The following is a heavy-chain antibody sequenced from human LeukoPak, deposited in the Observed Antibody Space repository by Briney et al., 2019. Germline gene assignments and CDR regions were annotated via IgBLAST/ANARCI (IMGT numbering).Heavy chain of an antibody. J-gene: IGHJ4*02. V-gene: IGHV3-48*03. D-gene: IGHD3-3*01. CDR3: ARNYYDFWSGYYPFDY. CDR1: GFTFSSYE. CDR2: ISSSGSTI. Sequence: GGSLRLSCAASGFTFSSYEMNWVRQAPGKGLEWVSYISSSGSTIYYADSVKGRFTISRDNAKNSLYLQMNSLRAEDTALYYCARNYYDFWSGYYPFDYWGQGTLVTVSS.